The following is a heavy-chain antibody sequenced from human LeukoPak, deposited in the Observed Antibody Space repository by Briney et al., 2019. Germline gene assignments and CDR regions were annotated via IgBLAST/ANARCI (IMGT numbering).Heavy chain of an antibody. V-gene: IGHV3-11*05. Sequence: GGSLRLSCAASGFTFSDYYMSWIRQAPGKGLEWVSYISSSSSYTNYADSVKGRFTISRNNAKNSLYLQMNSLRAEDTAVCYCARGYSEYYFDYWGQGTLVTVSS. CDR3: ARGYSEYYFDY. D-gene: IGHD6-13*01. J-gene: IGHJ4*02. CDR2: ISSSSSYT. CDR1: GFTFSDYY.